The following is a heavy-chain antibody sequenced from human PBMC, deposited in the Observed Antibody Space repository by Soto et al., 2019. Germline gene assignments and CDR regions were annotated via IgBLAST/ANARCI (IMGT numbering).Heavy chain of an antibody. Sequence: QVQLVQSGAEVKKPESSVKVSCKAPGGTFSTYAISWVRQAPGQGLEWMGGIIPMFGTANYAQRFQDRVTSTAAESTNTVYMKLSSLRSEDTAVYFCASGIQLWLRRINNGYSGWGQGTLVTVSS. D-gene: IGHD5-18*01. CDR2: IIPMFGTA. CDR3: ASGIQLWLRRINNGYSG. J-gene: IGHJ4*02. CDR1: GGTFSTYA. V-gene: IGHV1-69*12.